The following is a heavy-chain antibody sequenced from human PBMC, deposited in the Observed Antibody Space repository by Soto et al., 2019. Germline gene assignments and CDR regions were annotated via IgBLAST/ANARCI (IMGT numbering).Heavy chain of an antibody. D-gene: IGHD6-6*01. V-gene: IGHV1-69*01. J-gene: IGHJ6*02. CDR2: IIPIFRKP. CDR3: ARAPPIASRHHAMDV. CDR1: GGTFSSDA. Sequence: QVQVVQSGAEVRKPGSSVKVSCRVSGGTFSSDALSWVRQAPGQGLEWMGGIIPIFRKPNYAERFQGRLTIFVDESTSTGYMELSSLRFDDTAMYYCARAPPIASRHHAMDVWGQGTTVVVSS.